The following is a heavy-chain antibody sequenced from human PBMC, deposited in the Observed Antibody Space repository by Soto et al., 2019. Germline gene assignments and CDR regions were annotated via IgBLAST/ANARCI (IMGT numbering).Heavy chain of an antibody. J-gene: IGHJ6*02. CDR2: ISYDGSNK. Sequence: QVQLVESGGGVVQPGRSLRLSCAASGFTFSSYGMHWVRQAPGKGLEWVAVISYDGSNKYYADSVKGRFTISRDNSKNTLYLQMNGRRAEDRAVYYCAYCSGGSCYTAGMDVWGQGTTVTVSS. D-gene: IGHD2-15*01. V-gene: IGHV3-30*03. CDR1: GFTFSSYG. CDR3: AYCSGGSCYTAGMDV.